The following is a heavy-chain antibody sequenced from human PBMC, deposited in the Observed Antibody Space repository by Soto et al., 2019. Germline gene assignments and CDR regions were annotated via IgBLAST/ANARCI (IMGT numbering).Heavy chain of an antibody. CDR1: GYNFSAYY. D-gene: IGHD5-18*01. CDR2: LNPRNGQT. CDR3: ARETDTSMVDY. Sequence: QVQLVQSGAEVKKPGASVTVSCQTSGYNFSAYYFNWVRQAAGQGPEWMGWLNPRNGQTGYVQKFRGRVTMTSDTSIATVYLELSRLTSEDTAIYFCARETDTSMVDYWGQGTLVTVSS. J-gene: IGHJ4*02. V-gene: IGHV1-8*01.